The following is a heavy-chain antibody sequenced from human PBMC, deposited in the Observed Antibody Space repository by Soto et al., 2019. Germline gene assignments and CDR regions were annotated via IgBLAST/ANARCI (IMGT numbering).Heavy chain of an antibody. CDR2: IYYSGST. V-gene: IGHV4-59*08. D-gene: IGHD6-13*01. J-gene: IGHJ4*02. CDR1: GGSISSYY. Sequence: SETLSLTCTVSGGSISSYYWSWIRQPPGKGLEWIGYIYYSGSTNYNPSPKSRVTISVDTSKNQFSLKLSSVTAADTAVYYCARLGSSWYLFDYWGQGTLVTVSS. CDR3: ARLGSSWYLFDY.